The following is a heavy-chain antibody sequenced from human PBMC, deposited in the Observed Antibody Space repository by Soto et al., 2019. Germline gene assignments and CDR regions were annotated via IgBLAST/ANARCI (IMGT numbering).Heavy chain of an antibody. Sequence: GGSLRLSCAASGFTVSSNYMSWVRQAPGKGLEWVSVIYSGGSTYYADSVKGRFTISRDNSKNTLYLQMNSLRAEDTAVYYCARGIAAAGSHHLDYWGQGTLVTVSS. CDR3: ARGIAAAGSHHLDY. D-gene: IGHD6-13*01. CDR2: IYSGGST. V-gene: IGHV3-53*01. J-gene: IGHJ4*02. CDR1: GFTVSSNY.